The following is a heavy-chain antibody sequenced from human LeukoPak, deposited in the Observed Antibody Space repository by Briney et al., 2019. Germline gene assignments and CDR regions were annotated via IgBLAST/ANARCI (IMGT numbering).Heavy chain of an antibody. CDR1: GFTFSSYA. V-gene: IGHV3-23*01. CDR2: ISGSGGST. CDR3: AEPEGGYYDIRPG. D-gene: IGHD3-22*01. J-gene: IGHJ4*02. Sequence: SGGSLRLSCAASGFTFSSYAMSWVRQAPGKGLEWVSAISGSGGSTYYADSVKGRFTISRDNSKNTLYLQMNSLRAEGTAVYYCAEPEGGYYDIRPGWGQGTLVTVSS.